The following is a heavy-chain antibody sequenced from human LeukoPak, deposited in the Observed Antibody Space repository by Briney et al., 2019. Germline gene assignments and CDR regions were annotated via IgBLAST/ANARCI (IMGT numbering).Heavy chain of an antibody. J-gene: IGHJ4*02. V-gene: IGHV3-64*01. Sequence: PGGSLRLSCVASGFTFSSFRMHWVRQAPGKGLEYVPAITTDGGRTFYVNSVEGRFTVSRDNSKNTLYLQMGGLRTEDTAVYYCAREPAFGDLDYWGQGTLVTVSS. D-gene: IGHD4-17*01. CDR3: AREPAFGDLDY. CDR2: ITTDGGRT. CDR1: GFTFSSFR.